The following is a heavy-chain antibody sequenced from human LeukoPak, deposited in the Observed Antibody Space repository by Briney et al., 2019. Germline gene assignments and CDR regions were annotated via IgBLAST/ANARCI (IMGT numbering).Heavy chain of an antibody. Sequence: GGSLRLSCAASGFTVSSNYMSWVRQAPGKGLEWVSLIYSGGSTYYADSVKGRFTISRDNSKNTLYLQMNSLRVEDTAVYYCARGPYWYFDLWGRGTLVTVSS. CDR3: ARGPYWYFDL. V-gene: IGHV3-66*01. CDR2: IYSGGST. CDR1: GFTVSSNY. J-gene: IGHJ2*01.